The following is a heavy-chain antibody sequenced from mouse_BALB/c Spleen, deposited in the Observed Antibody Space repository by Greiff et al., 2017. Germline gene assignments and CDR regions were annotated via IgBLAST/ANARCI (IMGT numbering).Heavy chain of an antibody. Sequence: EVKLVESGGGLVKPGGSLKLSCAASGFAFSSYDMSWVRQTPEKRLEWVAYISSGGGSTYYPDTVKGRFTISRDNAKNTLYLQMSSLKSEDTAMYYCARHGNYLYWYVDVWGAGTTVTVSS. J-gene: IGHJ1*01. CDR2: ISSGGGST. D-gene: IGHD2-1*01. CDR1: GFAFSSYD. V-gene: IGHV5-12-1*01. CDR3: ARHGNYLYWYVDV.